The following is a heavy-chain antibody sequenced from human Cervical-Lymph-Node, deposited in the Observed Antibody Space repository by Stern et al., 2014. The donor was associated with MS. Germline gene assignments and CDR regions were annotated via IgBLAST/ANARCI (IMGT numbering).Heavy chain of an antibody. J-gene: IGHJ4*02. D-gene: IGHD2-21*01. CDR2: LDWDGDK. CDR3: VRAREGYYFDY. Sequence: QVTLREPGPALVKPTQTLTLTCTLSGIPLSTTGMCLSWIRQPPGKALEWLALLDWDGDKYYSTSLTTSLTISKDTSKTQVVLTMTNLAPLATATYFCVRAREGYYFDYWGQGIPVTVSS. V-gene: IGHV2-70*01. CDR1: GIPLSTTGMC.